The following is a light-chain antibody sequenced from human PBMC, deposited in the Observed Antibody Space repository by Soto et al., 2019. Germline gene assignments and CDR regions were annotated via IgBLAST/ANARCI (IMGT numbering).Light chain of an antibody. J-gene: IGKJ1*01. CDR2: AAS. V-gene: IGKV1-17*01. CDR3: QQANSSPWT. Sequence: DIQTTQSPSSLSASVVDIVTITFRASQGIRNDLGWYQQKPGKVPKLLIYAASSLQSGVPSRFRGSGSGTDFTLTISSLQPEDFATYYCQQANSSPWTFGQGTKVDNK. CDR1: QGIRND.